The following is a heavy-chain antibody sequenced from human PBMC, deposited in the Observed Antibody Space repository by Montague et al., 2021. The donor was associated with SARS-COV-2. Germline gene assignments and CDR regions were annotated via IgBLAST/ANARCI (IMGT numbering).Heavy chain of an antibody. J-gene: IGHJ5*01. D-gene: IGHD3-10*01. CDR2: MYYTGNT. V-gene: IGHV4-59*01. CDR3: AGDRGRYFDSGSYNWLDS. Sequence: SETRSLTCTVSGGSIPPYYWTWIRQPPGKGLEWIGNMYYTGNTKYKPSLKSRVTISVDTSKTQFSLNLKSVTAADTAVSYCAGDRGRYFDSGSYNWLDSWGQGTLVTVSS. CDR1: GGSIPPYY.